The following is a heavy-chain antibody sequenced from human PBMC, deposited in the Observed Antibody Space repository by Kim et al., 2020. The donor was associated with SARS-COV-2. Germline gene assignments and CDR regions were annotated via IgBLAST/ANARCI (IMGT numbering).Heavy chain of an antibody. Sequence: SQKYYVDSEKGRFTISRDNAKSSVYMQMNSLRGEDTAVYYCARGRGVDYWGQGTLVTVSS. V-gene: IGHV3-7*04. CDR3: ARGRGVDY. CDR2: SQK. J-gene: IGHJ4*02.